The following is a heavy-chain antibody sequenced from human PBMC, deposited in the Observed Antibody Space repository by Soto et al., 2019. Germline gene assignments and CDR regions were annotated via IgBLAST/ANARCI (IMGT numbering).Heavy chain of an antibody. J-gene: IGHJ2*01. CDR3: ARGGYSSGVGWYFDL. CDR1: GGSISNHY. CDR2: IYYSGST. Sequence: QVQLQESGPGLVKPSETLSLTCTVSGGSISNHYWSWIRQPPGKGLEWIGYIYYSGSTNYNPSLKSRVTISVDTSKDQFSLKLSSVTAADTAVYYCARGGYSSGVGWYFDLWGRGTLVTVSS. D-gene: IGHD6-19*01. V-gene: IGHV4-59*11.